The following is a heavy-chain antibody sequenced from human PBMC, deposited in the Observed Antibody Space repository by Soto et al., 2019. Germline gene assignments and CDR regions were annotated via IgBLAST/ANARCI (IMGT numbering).Heavy chain of an antibody. D-gene: IGHD2-2*01. J-gene: IGHJ6*01. CDR1: VFTFNNYP. CDR2: IVISGGTT. Sequence: GGSLPLACTASVFTFNNYPMTWVRQARGSGLDSGYSIVISGGTTYYADSVEGRFTISRDKSKNTVFLQLNSLRAEDTAVYYCAKDWSCSSTSCYFTHYTTHMDVWGHGTPVTVSS. CDR3: AKDWSCSSTSCYFTHYTTHMDV. V-gene: IGHV3-23*01.